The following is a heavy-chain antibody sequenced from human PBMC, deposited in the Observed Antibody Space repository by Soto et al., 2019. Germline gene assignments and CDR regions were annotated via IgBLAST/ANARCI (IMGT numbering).Heavy chain of an antibody. D-gene: IGHD3-16*01. V-gene: IGHV2-5*01. CDR1: GFSLSTSGVG. CDR2: IYWNDDK. J-gene: IGHJ4*02. Sequence: QITLKESGPTLVKPTQTLTLTCTFSGFSLSTSGVGVGWIRQPPGKALEWLALIYWNDDKRYSPSLKSRPTIPKDPPKNQVVLKMTNMDPWDKAKYYWPPTIGGGGYFDYWGQGTLVTVSS. CDR3: PPTIGGGGYFDY.